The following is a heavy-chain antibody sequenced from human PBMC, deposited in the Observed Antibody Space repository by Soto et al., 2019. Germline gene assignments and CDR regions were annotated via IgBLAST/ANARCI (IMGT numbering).Heavy chain of an antibody. CDR3: ARDHINGWKFDY. V-gene: IGHV3-7*01. CDR1: VCTFSNYW. CDR2: IKQDGSQN. J-gene: IGHJ4*02. D-gene: IGHD6-19*01. Sequence: GGSLRLSCAASVCTFSNYWMSWVRQAPGKGLEWVANIKQDGSQNYYVDSVKGRFTTSRDNTKNSFYLQMNSLRAEDTAVSYCARDHINGWKFDYWGRRTLVTVSS.